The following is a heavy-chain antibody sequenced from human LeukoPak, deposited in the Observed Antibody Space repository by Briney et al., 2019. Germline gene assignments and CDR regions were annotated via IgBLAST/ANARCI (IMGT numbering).Heavy chain of an antibody. CDR1: GFTFSSYT. CDR3: ARGAYGSGSYGDNWFDP. CDR2: ISTSSSYI. J-gene: IGHJ5*02. V-gene: IGHV3-21*01. D-gene: IGHD3-10*01. Sequence: KSGGSLRLSCAASGFTFSSYTMNWVRQAPGKGLEWVSSISTSSSYIYYADSVKGRFTISRDNSKNTLYLQMNSLRAEDTAVYYCARGAYGSGSYGDNWFDPWGQGTLVTVSS.